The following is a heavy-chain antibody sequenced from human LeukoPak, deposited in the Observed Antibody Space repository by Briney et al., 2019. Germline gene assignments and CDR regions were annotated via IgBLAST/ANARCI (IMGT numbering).Heavy chain of an antibody. D-gene: IGHD3-3*01. V-gene: IGHV1-2*02. CDR3: ARDWAIITTPNDFDY. CDR1: GYTFTGYY. Sequence: ASVKVSCKASGYTFTGYYMHWVRQAPGQGLEWMGWINPNSGGTNYAQKFQGRVTMTRDTSISTAYMELSRLRSDDTAMYYCARDWAIITTPNDFDYWGQGTLVTVSS. CDR2: INPNSGGT. J-gene: IGHJ4*02.